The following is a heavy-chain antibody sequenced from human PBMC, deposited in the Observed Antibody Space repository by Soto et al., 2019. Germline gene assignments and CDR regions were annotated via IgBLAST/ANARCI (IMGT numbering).Heavy chain of an antibody. CDR3: AKDSRSSSNRVLPYPNDY. V-gene: IGHV3-30*18. CDR1: GFTFSSYG. CDR2: ISYDGSNK. J-gene: IGHJ4*02. D-gene: IGHD3-16*01. Sequence: QVQLVESGGGVVQPGRSLRLSCAASGFTFSSYGMHWVRQAPGKGLEWVAVISYDGSNKYYADSVKGRFTISRDNSKNTLYLQMNSLRAEDTAVYYCAKDSRSSSNRVLPYPNDYWGQGTLVTVSS.